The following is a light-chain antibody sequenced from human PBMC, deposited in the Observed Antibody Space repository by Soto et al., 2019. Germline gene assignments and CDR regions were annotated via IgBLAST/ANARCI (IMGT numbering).Light chain of an antibody. CDR2: DVS. J-gene: IGLJ1*01. CDR1: SSDVGGYNY. V-gene: IGLV2-14*01. Sequence: QSVRTQAASGTGSAVHSRTISCTGTSSDVGGYNYVSWYQQHPGKAPKLMIYDVSNRPSGVSNRFSGSKSGNTASLTISGLQAEDEADYYCSSYTSSSTLVFGTGTKVTVL. CDR3: SSYTSSSTLV.